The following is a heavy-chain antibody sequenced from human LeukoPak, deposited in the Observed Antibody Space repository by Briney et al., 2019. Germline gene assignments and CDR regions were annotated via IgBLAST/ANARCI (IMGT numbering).Heavy chain of an antibody. J-gene: IGHJ4*02. D-gene: IGHD6-19*01. CDR3: ARDIGGSSGWYYFDY. CDR2: ISYDGSNK. V-gene: IGHV3-30-3*01. CDR1: GFTFSSYA. Sequence: PGRSLRLSCAASGFTFSSYAMHWVRQAPGKGLEWVAVISYDGSNKYYADSVKGRFTISRDNSKNTLYLQMNSLRAEDTAVYYCARDIGGSSGWYYFDYWGLGTLVTVSS.